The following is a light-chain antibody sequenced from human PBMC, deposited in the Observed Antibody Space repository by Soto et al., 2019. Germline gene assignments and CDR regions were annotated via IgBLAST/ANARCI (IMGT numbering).Light chain of an antibody. J-gene: IGKJ4*01. CDR1: QNIGRY. V-gene: IGKV1-39*01. Sequence: DIQMTQSPTSLPASVGDRITIACRASQNIGRYLSWFRQKPGKAPTLLLYAAFTLYSGVPSRFSGSGSGTDFTLTISSLQPEDFATYFCQQTYNIPFTFGGGTTVEI. CDR2: AAF. CDR3: QQTYNIPFT.